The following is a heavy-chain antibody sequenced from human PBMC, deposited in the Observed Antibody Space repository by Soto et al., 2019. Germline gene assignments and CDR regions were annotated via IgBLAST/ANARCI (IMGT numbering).Heavy chain of an antibody. V-gene: IGHV1-69*12. D-gene: IGHD6-19*01. J-gene: IGHJ6*02. Sequence: QVQLLQSGAEVKKPGSSVRVSCEASGGTFRTYAISWVRQAPGQGLEWMGEIIPIFGTVNYAQKFQGRVTITADESSTTVYMDLRSLRSEDSAVYYCAKGAVAGTPTSYYYYGMDVWRQGTTVTVSS. CDR1: GGTFRTYA. CDR2: IIPIFGTV. CDR3: AKGAVAGTPTSYYYYGMDV.